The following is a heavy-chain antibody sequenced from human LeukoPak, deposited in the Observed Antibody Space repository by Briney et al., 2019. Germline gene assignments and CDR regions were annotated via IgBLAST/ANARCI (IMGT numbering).Heavy chain of an antibody. J-gene: IGHJ4*02. D-gene: IGHD6-19*01. CDR1: GYTLTELS. Sequence: SVKVSCKVSGYTLTELSMHWVRQAPGKGLEWMGGFDPEDGETIYAQKLQGRVTMTTDTSTSRVYMDLRSLRSDDTAVYYCARDRAGSAWYTTFDYWGQGTLVTVSS. CDR2: FDPEDGET. CDR3: ARDRAGSAWYTTFDY. V-gene: IGHV1-24*01.